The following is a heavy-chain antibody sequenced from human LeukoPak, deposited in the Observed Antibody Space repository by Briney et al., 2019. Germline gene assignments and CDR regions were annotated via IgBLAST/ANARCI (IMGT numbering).Heavy chain of an antibody. CDR1: GGSISSSSYY. CDR3: ARAAYSSSWYPIYYYYYMDV. D-gene: IGHD6-13*01. Sequence: SETLSLTCTVSGGSISSSSYYWGWIRQPPGKGLEWIGSIYYSGSTYYNPSLKSRVTISVDTSKNQFSLKLSSVTAADTAVYYCARAAYSSSWYPIYYYYYMDVWGKGTTVTVSS. J-gene: IGHJ6*03. V-gene: IGHV4-39*07. CDR2: IYYSGST.